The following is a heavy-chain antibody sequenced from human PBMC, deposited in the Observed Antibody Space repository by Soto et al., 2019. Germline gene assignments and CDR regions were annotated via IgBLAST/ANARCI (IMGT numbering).Heavy chain of an antibody. Sequence: QVQLVQSGAEVTKPGASVKVSCKASGYTFTTYYIHWVRQAPGQGLEWMGIINPSGGSTTYAQHFQGRVTMTRDTSTSTVYMELGSRRSEDTAMFYCARASSSGRKFDYWGQGTLVTVSA. CDR1: GYTFTTYY. D-gene: IGHD3-10*01. CDR2: INPSGGST. CDR3: ARASSSGRKFDY. V-gene: IGHV1-46*01. J-gene: IGHJ4*02.